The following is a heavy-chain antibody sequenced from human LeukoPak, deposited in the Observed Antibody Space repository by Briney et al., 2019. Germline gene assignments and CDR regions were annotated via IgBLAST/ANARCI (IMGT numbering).Heavy chain of an antibody. D-gene: IGHD3-22*01. CDR1: RFTFSNYW. Sequence: GGSLRLSCAASRFTFSNYWMSWVRQAPGKGLEWVANIKQDGSEKYYVDSVKGRFTISRDNAKNSMYLQMNSLRAEDTAVYYCARTYLTYYDSSGFEYWGQGTLVTVSS. CDR3: ARTYLTYYDSSGFEY. CDR2: IKQDGSEK. J-gene: IGHJ4*02. V-gene: IGHV3-7*01.